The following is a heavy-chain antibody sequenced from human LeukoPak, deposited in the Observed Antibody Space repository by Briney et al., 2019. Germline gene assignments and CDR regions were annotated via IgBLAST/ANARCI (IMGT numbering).Heavy chain of an antibody. V-gene: IGHV4-59*01. CDR3: ARAFSSSSFYFNY. J-gene: IGHJ4*02. Sequence: TPETLSLTCTVSGDSISTYYWNWIRQPPGKGLEWIGYIYHSGSTNYNPSLKSRVTISVDTSKNQFSLKLSSVTAADTAVYYCARAFSSSSFYFNYWGQGTLVTVSS. CDR2: IYHSGST. CDR1: GDSISTYY. D-gene: IGHD6-6*01.